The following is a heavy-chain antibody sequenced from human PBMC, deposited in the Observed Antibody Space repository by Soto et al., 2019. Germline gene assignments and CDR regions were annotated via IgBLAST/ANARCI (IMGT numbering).Heavy chain of an antibody. CDR2: IYYSGST. V-gene: IGHV4-59*08. CDR3: ATTSNNWFDP. Sequence: SETLSLTCTFSGFSISSYYWSWIRQPPGKGLEWIRYIYYSGSTNYNPSLKSRVTISVDTSKNQFSLKLSSVTAADTAVYYCATTSNNWFDPWGQGTLVTVSS. J-gene: IGHJ5*02. CDR1: GFSISSYY.